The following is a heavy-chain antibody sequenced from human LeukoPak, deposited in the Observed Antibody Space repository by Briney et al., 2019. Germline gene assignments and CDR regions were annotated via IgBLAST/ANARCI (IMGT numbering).Heavy chain of an antibody. D-gene: IGHD6-13*01. CDR2: IYTNGDT. J-gene: IGHJ4*02. V-gene: IGHV4-4*07. CDR3: ARAAGAAGGQYFDY. CDR1: GGSMSTFY. Sequence: SETLSLTCTVSGGSMSTFYWSWIRQPAGQGLEWIGRIYTNGDTRYNPSLKSRVTMSVDTSKNQLSLKLRPVTAADTAVYYCARAAGAAGGQYFDYWGQGTLVTVSS.